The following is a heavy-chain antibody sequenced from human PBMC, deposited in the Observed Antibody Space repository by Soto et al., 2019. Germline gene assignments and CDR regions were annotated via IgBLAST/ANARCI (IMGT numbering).Heavy chain of an antibody. V-gene: IGHV3-11*06. J-gene: IGHJ5*02. CDR2: ISPGSRYP. Sequence: LRLSCAGSGFTFGDSYMSLIRQAPWNGLEWLSYISPGSRYPAYADSVKGRFTISRDNAKRSLYLQMMSLTAEDTAIYYCVRGGGGGLFDPWGQGTMVTVSS. CDR3: VRGGGGGLFDP. CDR1: GFTFGDSY. D-gene: IGHD2-15*01.